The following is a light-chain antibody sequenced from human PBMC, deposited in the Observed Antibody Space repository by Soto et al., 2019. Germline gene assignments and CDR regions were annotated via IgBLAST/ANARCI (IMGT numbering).Light chain of an antibody. CDR2: GAS. CDR1: QSVDSRY. J-gene: IGKJ4*01. V-gene: IGKV3D-20*02. Sequence: EIVLTQSPGTLSLSPGERATLSCRASQSVDSRYLAWYQQKPGQAPRLLIYGASSRATGTPDRFSGSGSGTDFTLTISSLDPEDFALYYCQQRSAWPFTFGGGTSVLIK. CDR3: QQRSAWPFT.